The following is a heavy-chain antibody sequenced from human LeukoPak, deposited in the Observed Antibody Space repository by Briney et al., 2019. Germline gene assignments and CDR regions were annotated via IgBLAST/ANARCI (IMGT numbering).Heavy chain of an antibody. V-gene: IGHV3-30*19. D-gene: IGHD5-18*01. Sequence: GGSLRLSCGASGFTFSSYGMHWVRQAPGKGLEWVAVISYDGSNKYYADSVKGRFTISRDNSKDTLYLQMNSLRAEDTAVYYCARDPDSYGRQSYYYMDVWGKGTTVTVSS. J-gene: IGHJ6*03. CDR1: GFTFSSYG. CDR2: ISYDGSNK. CDR3: ARDPDSYGRQSYYYMDV.